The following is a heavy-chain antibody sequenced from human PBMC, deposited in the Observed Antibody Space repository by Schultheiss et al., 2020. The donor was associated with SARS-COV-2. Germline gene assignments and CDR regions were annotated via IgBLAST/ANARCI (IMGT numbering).Heavy chain of an antibody. D-gene: IGHD2-21*02. CDR1: GGTFSSYA. CDR3: AREGGVVVTAINWYFDL. J-gene: IGHJ2*01. CDR2: INPSGGST. V-gene: IGHV1-46*01. Sequence: ASVKVSCKASGGTFSSYAISWVRQAPGQGLEWMATINPSGGSTTYAQRFQGRVTMTRDTSTSTVYMELSSLISEDTAVYYCAREGGVVVTAINWYFDLWGRGTLVTVSS.